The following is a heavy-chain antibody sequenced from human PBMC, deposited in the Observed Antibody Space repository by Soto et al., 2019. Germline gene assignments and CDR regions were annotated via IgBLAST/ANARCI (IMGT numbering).Heavy chain of an antibody. CDR3: ARARITIFGVVIPTDY. CDR1: GYTFTGYY. J-gene: IGHJ4*02. D-gene: IGHD3-3*01. V-gene: IGHV1-2*03. CDR2: INPNSGGT. Sequence: GASVKVSCKASGYTFTGYYMHWVLQAPGQGLEWMGWINPNSGGTNYAQKFQGRVTMTRDTSISTAYMELSRLRSDDTAVYYRARARITIFGVVIPTDYWGQGTLVTVSS.